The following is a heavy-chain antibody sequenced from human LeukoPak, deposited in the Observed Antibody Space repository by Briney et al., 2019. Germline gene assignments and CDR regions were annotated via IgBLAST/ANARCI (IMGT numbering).Heavy chain of an antibody. Sequence: ASVKVSCKASGYTFTNYAMNWVRQAPGQGLEWMGWINTNSGNPTYAQGFTGRFVFSLDTSVSTAYLQISSLKAEDTAVYYCARNFDDYGDRFDPWGQGTLVTVSS. CDR1: GYTFTNYA. V-gene: IGHV7-4-1*02. D-gene: IGHD4-17*01. CDR2: INTNSGNP. J-gene: IGHJ5*02. CDR3: ARNFDDYGDRFDP.